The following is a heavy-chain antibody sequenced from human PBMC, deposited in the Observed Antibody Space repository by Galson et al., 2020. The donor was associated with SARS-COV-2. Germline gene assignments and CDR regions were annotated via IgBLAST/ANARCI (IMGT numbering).Heavy chain of an antibody. V-gene: IGHV3-30*01. Sequence: PGGYLRLPCTAPGFPFSLPPMHWVRQVPGKGLDWVSVISHDAKRQFYADSVRGRFTVSRDNSKNTLYLQMNSLKTEDTAIYYGARDMLGEKLEPDFWGQGTLVACSS. D-gene: IGHD3-10*02. J-gene: IGHJ4*02. CDR3: ARDMLGEKLEPDF. CDR2: ISHDAKRQ. CDR1: GFPFSLPP.